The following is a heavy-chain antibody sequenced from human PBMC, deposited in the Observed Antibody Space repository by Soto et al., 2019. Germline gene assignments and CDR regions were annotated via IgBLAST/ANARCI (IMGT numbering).Heavy chain of an antibody. CDR2: IYPGDSDT. D-gene: IGHD2-2*02. CDR1: GYSFTSYW. CDR3: ARRYRVTYYGMDV. Sequence: PGESLKISCKGSGYSFTSYWIGWVRQMPGKGLEWMGIIYPGDSDTRYSPSFQGQVTISADKSISTAYLQWSSLKASDTAMYYCARRYRVTYYGMDVWGQGTTVTVSS. V-gene: IGHV5-51*01. J-gene: IGHJ6*02.